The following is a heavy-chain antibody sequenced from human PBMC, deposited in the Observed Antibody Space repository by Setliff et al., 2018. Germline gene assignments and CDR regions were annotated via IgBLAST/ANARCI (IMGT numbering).Heavy chain of an antibody. D-gene: IGHD3-3*01. V-gene: IGHV1-69*13. Sequence: SVKVSCKASGGTSSSYAISWVRQAPGQGLEWMGGIIPIFGTANYAQKFQGRVTITADESTSTAYMELSSLRSEDTAVYYCARGYRGYYNFWSGSQGANWFDPWGQGTLVTVSS. J-gene: IGHJ5*02. CDR2: IIPIFGTA. CDR1: GGTSSSYA. CDR3: ARGYRGYYNFWSGSQGANWFDP.